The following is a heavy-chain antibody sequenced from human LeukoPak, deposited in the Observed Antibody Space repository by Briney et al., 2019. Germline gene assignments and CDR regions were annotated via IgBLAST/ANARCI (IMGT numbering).Heavy chain of an antibody. D-gene: IGHD3-10*01. J-gene: IGHJ4*02. CDR1: GFTFSSYG. CDR2: IWYDGSNK. Sequence: GGSLRLSCAASGFTFSSYGMHWVRQAPGKGLEWVAVIWYDGSNKYYGDSVKGRFTISRDNSKNTLYLQMNSLRAEGTAVYYCARRFGELVDYWGQGTLVTVSS. CDR3: ARRFGELVDY. V-gene: IGHV3-33*01.